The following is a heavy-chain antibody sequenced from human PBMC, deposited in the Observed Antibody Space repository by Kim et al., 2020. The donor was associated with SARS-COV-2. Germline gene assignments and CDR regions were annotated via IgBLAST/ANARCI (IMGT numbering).Heavy chain of an antibody. D-gene: IGHD5-12*01. V-gene: IGHV3-11*05. J-gene: IGHJ6*02. CDR3: ARGNSSGFNYPMDV. Sequence: YADSVKGRFTIARDNGKNSVYLQMNSLKAEDTAVYYCARGNSSGFNYPMDVWGQGTTVSVSS.